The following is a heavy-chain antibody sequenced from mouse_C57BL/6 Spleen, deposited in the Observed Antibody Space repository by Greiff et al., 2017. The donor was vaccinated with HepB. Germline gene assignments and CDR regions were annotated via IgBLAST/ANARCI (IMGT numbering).Heavy chain of an antibody. CDR1: GFNIKNTY. CDR3: ARDYNGSSIWFAY. D-gene: IGHD1-1*01. CDR2: IDPANGNT. J-gene: IGHJ3*01. Sequence: VQLKESVAELVRPGASVKLSCTASGFNIKNTYIHWVKQRPEQGLEWIGRIDPANGNTKYAPKFQGKATITADTSSNTAYLQLSSLTYEDTAIYYCARDYNGSSIWFAYWGQGTLVTVSA. V-gene: IGHV14-3*01.